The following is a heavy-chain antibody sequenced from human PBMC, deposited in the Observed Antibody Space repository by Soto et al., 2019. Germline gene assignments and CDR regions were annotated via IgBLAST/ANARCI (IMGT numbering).Heavy chain of an antibody. CDR3: ARDLAPVVRGVLSSGMDV. J-gene: IGHJ6*02. D-gene: IGHD3-10*02. CDR1: GVTFSNYA. V-gene: IGHV1-69*01. Sequence: QVQLVQSGAEIQKPGSSVKVSCKASGVTFSNYAINWVRQAPGQGLEWMGGIIPMFGTTYYAERFQGRVTITADESTSTAYMELSSLRAEDTAVFYCARDLAPVVRGVLSSGMDVWGQGTTVTVSS. CDR2: IIPMFGTT.